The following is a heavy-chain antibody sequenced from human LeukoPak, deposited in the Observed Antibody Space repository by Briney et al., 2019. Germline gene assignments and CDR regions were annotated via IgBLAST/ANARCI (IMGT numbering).Heavy chain of an antibody. Sequence: PGGSLRLSCAASGFTFSSYGMHWVRQAPGKGLEWVAFVRYDGSNKYYADSVKGRFTISRDNSKNTLYLQMNSLRAEDTAVYYCAKDLPAFIVGAPDGAFDIWGQGTMVTVSS. V-gene: IGHV3-30*02. J-gene: IGHJ3*02. CDR1: GFTFSSYG. D-gene: IGHD1-26*01. CDR3: AKDLPAFIVGAPDGAFDI. CDR2: VRYDGSNK.